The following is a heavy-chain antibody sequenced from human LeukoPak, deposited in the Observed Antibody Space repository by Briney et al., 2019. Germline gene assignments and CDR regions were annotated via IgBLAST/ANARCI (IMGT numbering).Heavy chain of an antibody. V-gene: IGHV5-51*01. CDR2: IYPGGSDT. CDR3: ARQSASLGSYYFDY. Sequence: GESLKISCKGSGYSFTSYWIGWVRQMPGKGLEWMGIIYPGGSDTRYSPSFQGPATISADKSISTAYLQWSSLKASDTAMYCCARQSASLGSYYFDYWGQGTLVTVSS. D-gene: IGHD7-27*01. CDR1: GYSFTSYW. J-gene: IGHJ4*02.